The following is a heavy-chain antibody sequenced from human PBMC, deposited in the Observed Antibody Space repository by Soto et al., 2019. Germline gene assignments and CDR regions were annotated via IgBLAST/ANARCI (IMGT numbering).Heavy chain of an antibody. V-gene: IGHV1-8*01. CDR2: MNPGSGDT. D-gene: IGHD5-18*01. J-gene: IGHJ5*01. Sequence: QVQLVQSGAELKKPGASVRVSCKASGYTFTNNDVTWVRQATGQGLEWMGWMNPGSGDTGYAQKFQGRVTMTRDISIATAYMELSSLRSEATAIYYCARMASFGSLNWFDPCGQGALGTVSS. CDR1: GYTFTNND. CDR3: ARMASFGSLNWFDP.